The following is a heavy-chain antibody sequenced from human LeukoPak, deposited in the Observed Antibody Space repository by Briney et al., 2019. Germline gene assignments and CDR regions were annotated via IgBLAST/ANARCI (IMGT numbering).Heavy chain of an antibody. V-gene: IGHV3-21*01. D-gene: IGHD2-2*01. CDR2: ISSSSSYI. Sequence: GGSLRLSCAASGFTFSSYSMNWVRQAPGKGLEWVSSISSSSSYIYYADSVKGRFTISRDNAKNSLYLQMNSLRAEDTAVYYCARDLTPRRTSYYFDYWGQRTLVTVSS. CDR3: ARDLTPRRTSYYFDY. CDR1: GFTFSSYS. J-gene: IGHJ4*02.